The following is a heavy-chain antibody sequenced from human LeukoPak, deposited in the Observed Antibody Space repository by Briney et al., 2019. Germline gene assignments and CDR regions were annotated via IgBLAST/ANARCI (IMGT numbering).Heavy chain of an antibody. J-gene: IGHJ6*03. CDR1: GGSISSYY. V-gene: IGHV4-59*08. D-gene: IGHD6-13*01. CDR3: ARHGRYSSSWYGYYYYYMDV. CDR2: IYYSGST. Sequence: SETLSLTCTVSGGSISSYYWSWIRQPPGKELEWIGYIYYSGSTNYNPSLQSRLTMSVDTSKNQFSLKLSSVTAADTAVYYCARHGRYSSSWYGYYYYYMDVWGKGTTVTVSS.